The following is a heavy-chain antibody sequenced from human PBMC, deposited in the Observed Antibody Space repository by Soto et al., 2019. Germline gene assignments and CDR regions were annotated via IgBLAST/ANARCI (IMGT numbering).Heavy chain of an antibody. J-gene: IGHJ4*02. D-gene: IGHD4-17*01. Sequence: EVQLLESGGGLVQPGGSLRLSCAASGFTFSSYAMSWVRQAPGKGLEWVSAISGSGGSTYYADSVKGRFTISRDNSKNPLYLQMNSLRAEDTAVYYCAKDSLLYGGPGGGFDYWGQGTLVTVSS. CDR2: ISGSGGST. V-gene: IGHV3-23*01. CDR3: AKDSLLYGGPGGGFDY. CDR1: GFTFSSYA.